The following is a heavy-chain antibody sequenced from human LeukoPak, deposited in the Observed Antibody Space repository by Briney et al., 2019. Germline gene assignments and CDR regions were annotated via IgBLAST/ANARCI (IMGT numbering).Heavy chain of an antibody. Sequence: TGGSLRLSCAASGFIFRNYGMQWVRQAPGKGLEWVAIIWDDGSNKYHADSVKGRFTISRDNSRNTLYLQMNSLSAEDTAVYYCARHRGSCSSGCSNWSLDLWGRGTLVNVFS. V-gene: IGHV3-33*01. D-gene: IGHD2-2*01. J-gene: IGHJ2*01. CDR1: GFIFRNYG. CDR3: ARHRGSCSSGCSNWSLDL. CDR2: IWDDGSNK.